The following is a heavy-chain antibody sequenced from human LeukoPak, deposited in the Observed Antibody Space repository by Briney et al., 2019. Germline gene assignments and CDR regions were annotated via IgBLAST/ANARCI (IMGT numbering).Heavy chain of an antibody. V-gene: IGHV4-59*08. Sequence: SETLSLTCTVPGGSISGYYWSWIRQPPGKGREWIGYIYYSGSTNYNPSLKSRLTISIDTSENQFSLKLSSVTAADAAVYYCAREYSSSSGRRAFDIWGQGTMVTVSS. D-gene: IGHD6-6*01. CDR3: AREYSSSSGRRAFDI. J-gene: IGHJ3*02. CDR1: GGSISGYY. CDR2: IYYSGST.